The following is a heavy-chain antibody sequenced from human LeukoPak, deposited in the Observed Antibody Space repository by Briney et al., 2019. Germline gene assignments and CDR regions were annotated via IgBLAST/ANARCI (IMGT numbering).Heavy chain of an antibody. CDR3: ARFGYQGTWDAFDI. CDR2: IYYSGST. CDR1: GRSIRSSSYY. Sequence: SETLSLTCTVSGRSIRSSSYYWGWIRQPPGKGLEWIGSIYYSGSTYYNPSLKSRVTISVDTSKNQFSLKLSSVTAADTAVYYCARFGYQGTWDAFDIWGQGTMVTVSS. J-gene: IGHJ3*02. V-gene: IGHV4-39*01. D-gene: IGHD3-22*01.